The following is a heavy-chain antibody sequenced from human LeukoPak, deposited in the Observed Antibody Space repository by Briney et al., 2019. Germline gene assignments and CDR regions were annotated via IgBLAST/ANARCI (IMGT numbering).Heavy chain of an antibody. CDR1: GFTFSSYE. V-gene: IGHV3-48*03. CDR3: ARGLRWVDY. J-gene: IGHJ4*02. D-gene: IGHD4-23*01. CDR2: ISSSGSTI. Sequence: GGSLRLSCAASGFTFSSYEMNWVRQAPGKGLEWVSYISSSGSTIYYADSVRGRFTISRDNAKNSLYLQMNSLRAEDTSVYYCARGLRWVDYWGQGTLVTVSS.